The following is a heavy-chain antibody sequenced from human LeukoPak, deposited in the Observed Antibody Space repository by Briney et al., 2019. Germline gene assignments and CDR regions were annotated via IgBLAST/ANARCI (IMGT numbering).Heavy chain of an antibody. V-gene: IGHV3-30-3*01. CDR2: ISYDGSNK. CDR3: ARDRTYDSSGYYSGYFDY. D-gene: IGHD3-22*01. Sequence: GGSLRLSCAASGFTFSSYAMHWVRQAPGKGLEWVAVISYDGSNKYYADSVKGRFTISRDNSKNTLYLQMNSLRAEDTAVYYCARDRTYDSSGYYSGYFDYWGQGTLVTVSS. J-gene: IGHJ4*02. CDR1: GFTFSSYA.